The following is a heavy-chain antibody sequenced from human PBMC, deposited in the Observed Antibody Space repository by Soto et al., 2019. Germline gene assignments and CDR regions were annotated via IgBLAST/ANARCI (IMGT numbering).Heavy chain of an antibody. D-gene: IGHD2-8*01. CDR1: GFTFRNHA. Sequence: QVQLVESGGGVVQPGRSLRLSCAASGFTFRNHAMHWVRQAPGKGLEWVGLIWYDGTSKYYADSVKGRFTISRDNSKNTLYLEMNSLRVEDTAIYYCARDQGVVIIKDHWGQGTLVTSPQ. CDR3: ARDQGVVIIKDH. V-gene: IGHV3-33*08. J-gene: IGHJ4*02. CDR2: IWYDGTSK.